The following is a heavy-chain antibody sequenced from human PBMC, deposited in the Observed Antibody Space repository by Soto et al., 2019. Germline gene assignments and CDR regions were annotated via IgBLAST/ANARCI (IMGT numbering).Heavy chain of an antibody. Sequence: GGSLRLSCAASGFTFSSYGMHWVRQAPGKGLEWVAVISHDGSNKYYGDSVKGRFTISRDNSKNTLYLQMNSLGAEDTAVYYCAKDNCISTSCYRLYNWFDPWGQGTLVTVSS. CDR1: GFTFSSYG. D-gene: IGHD2-2*01. CDR3: AKDNCISTSCYRLYNWFDP. J-gene: IGHJ5*02. CDR2: ISHDGSNK. V-gene: IGHV3-30*18.